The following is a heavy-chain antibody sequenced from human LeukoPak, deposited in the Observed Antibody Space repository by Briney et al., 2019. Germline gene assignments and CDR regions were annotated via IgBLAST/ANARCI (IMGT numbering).Heavy chain of an antibody. CDR2: INCSGGAT. D-gene: IGHD3-10*01. CDR3: ARGIEVGGSFDY. CDR1: GYSFSNYY. V-gene: IGHV1-46*01. J-gene: IGHJ4*02. Sequence: ASLKVSCKASGYSFSNYYMHWVRQAPGQGLEWLGIINCSGGATNYAQKFQGRVTLTRDTSTSTVYMELSSLRSDDTAVHYCARGIEVGGSFDYWGQGTLVIVSS.